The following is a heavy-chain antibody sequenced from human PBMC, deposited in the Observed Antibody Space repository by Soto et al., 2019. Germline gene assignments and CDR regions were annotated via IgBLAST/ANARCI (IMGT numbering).Heavy chain of an antibody. Sequence: SETLSLTCSVSGGPISSYYWNWIRQPPGKGLEWIGYVFYTGSTDYNPSLKSRVTMSIDTSRNQFSLKLTSVSAADTAVYYCARAFGSTMPSLVWGQGTLVTVSS. D-gene: IGHD2-2*01. J-gene: IGHJ4*02. CDR2: VFYTGST. CDR3: ARAFGSTMPSLV. V-gene: IGHV4-59*01. CDR1: GGPISSYY.